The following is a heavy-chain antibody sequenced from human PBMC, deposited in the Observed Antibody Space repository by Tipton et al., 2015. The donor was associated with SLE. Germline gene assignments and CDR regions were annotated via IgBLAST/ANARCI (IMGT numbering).Heavy chain of an antibody. CDR3: ARCGGYYNLDT. J-gene: IGHJ5*02. V-gene: IGHV4-31*03. D-gene: IGHD3-22*01. Sequence: TLSLTCTVSGGSIGSGSYYWSWIRQLPGKGLEWIGYIYYSGSTYYNPSLKSRVTISLDTSRNQFSLTLTSVTAADTAVYHCARCGGYYNLDTWGQGTLVTVSS. CDR2: IYYSGST. CDR1: GGSIGSGSYY.